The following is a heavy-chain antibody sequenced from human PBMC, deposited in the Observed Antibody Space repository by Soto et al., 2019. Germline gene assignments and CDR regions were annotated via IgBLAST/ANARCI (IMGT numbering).Heavy chain of an antibody. V-gene: IGHV3-23*01. CDR1: GFTFSSYA. CDR3: ANDYAAYYYYGMDV. J-gene: IGHJ6*02. Sequence: LRLSCAASGFTFSSYAMSWVRQAPGKGLEWVSAISGSGGSTYYADSVKGRFTISRDNSKNTLYLQMNSLRAEDTAVYYCANDYAAYYYYGMDVWGQGTTVTVSS. D-gene: IGHD4-17*01. CDR2: ISGSGGST.